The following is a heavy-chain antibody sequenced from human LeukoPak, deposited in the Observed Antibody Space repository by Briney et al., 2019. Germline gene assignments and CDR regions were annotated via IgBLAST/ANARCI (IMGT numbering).Heavy chain of an antibody. CDR1: GGSFSAYY. V-gene: IGHV4-34*01. CDR2: INHSGST. CDR3: ARDNRGYSYGIDY. Sequence: PSGTLSLTCAASGGSFSAYYWSWIRQPPGKGLEWIGEINHSGSTNYNPSLKSRVTISVDTSKNQFSLKLSSVTAADTAVYYCARDNRGYSYGIDYWGQGTLVTVSS. J-gene: IGHJ4*02. D-gene: IGHD5-18*01.